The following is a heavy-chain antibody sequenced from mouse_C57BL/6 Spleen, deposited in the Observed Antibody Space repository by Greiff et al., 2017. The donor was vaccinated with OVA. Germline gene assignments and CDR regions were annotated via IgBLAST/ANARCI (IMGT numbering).Heavy chain of an antibody. D-gene: IGHD1-1*01. Sequence: EVQLVESGEGLVKPGGSLKLSCAASGFTFSSYAMSWVRQTPEKRLEWVAYISSGGDYIYYADTVKGRFTISRDNARNTLYLQMSSLKSEDTAMYYCTRFITTVVATDAMDYWGQGTSVTVSS. CDR3: TRFITTVVATDAMDY. J-gene: IGHJ4*01. CDR2: ISSGGDYI. V-gene: IGHV5-9-1*02. CDR1: GFTFSSYA.